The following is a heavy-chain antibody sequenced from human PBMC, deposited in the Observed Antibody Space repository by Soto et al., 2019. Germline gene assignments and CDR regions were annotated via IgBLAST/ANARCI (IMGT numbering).Heavy chain of an antibody. CDR2: INAGNGNT. D-gene: IGHD5-12*01. V-gene: IGHV1-3*01. CDR1: GYTFAGYY. CDR3: AREGYDAFDI. J-gene: IGHJ3*02. Sequence: ASVKVSCKASGYTFAGYYMHWVRQAPGQRLEWMGWINAGNGNTKYSQKFQGRVTITRDTSASTAYMELSSLRSEDTAGYYCAREGYDAFDIWGQGTMVTVSS.